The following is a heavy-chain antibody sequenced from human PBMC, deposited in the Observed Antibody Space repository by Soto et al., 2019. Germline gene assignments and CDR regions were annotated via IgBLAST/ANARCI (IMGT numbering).Heavy chain of an antibody. J-gene: IGHJ6*02. D-gene: IGHD3-9*01. CDR1: GFTFSSYA. Sequence: GGSLRLSCAASGFTFSSYAMSWVRQAPGKGLEWVSAISGSGGSTYYADSVKGRFTISRDNSKNTLYLQMNSLRAEDTAVYYCAKVPQVHYDILTGYYYYYGMDVWGQGTTVTVSS. CDR3: AKVPQVHYDILTGYYYYYGMDV. CDR2: ISGSGGST. V-gene: IGHV3-23*01.